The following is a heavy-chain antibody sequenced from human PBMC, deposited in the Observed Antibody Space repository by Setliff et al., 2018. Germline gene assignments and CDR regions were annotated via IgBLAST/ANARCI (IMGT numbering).Heavy chain of an antibody. CDR3: ARDLIAAAGLSYYYYYMDV. D-gene: IGHD6-13*01. J-gene: IGHJ6*03. Sequence: ASVKVSCKASGYTFTGYYMHWVRQAPGQGLEWMGWINPNSGGTNYAQKFQGRVTMTRDTSISTAYMELSRLRSDDTAVYYCARDLIAAAGLSYYYYYMDVWGKGTTVTVSS. CDR1: GYTFTGYY. CDR2: INPNSGGT. V-gene: IGHV1-2*02.